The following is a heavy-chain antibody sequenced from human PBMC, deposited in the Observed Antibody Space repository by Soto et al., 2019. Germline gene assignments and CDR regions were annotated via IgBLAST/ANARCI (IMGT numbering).Heavy chain of an antibody. D-gene: IGHD5-12*01. J-gene: IGHJ4*02. V-gene: IGHV3-48*03. CDR1: GLTFSSYE. Sequence: PGGSLRLSCAASGLTFSSYEMNWVRQAPGKGLEWVSYISSSGSTIYYADSVKGRFTISRDNAKNSLYLQMNSLRAEDTAVYYCARGGRWLQLTFDYWGQGTLVTVSS. CDR3: ARGGRWLQLTFDY. CDR2: ISSSGSTI.